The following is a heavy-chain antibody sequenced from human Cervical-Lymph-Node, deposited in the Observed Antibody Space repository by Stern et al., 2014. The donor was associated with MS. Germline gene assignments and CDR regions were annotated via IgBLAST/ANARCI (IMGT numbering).Heavy chain of an antibody. Sequence: EVQLVESGGDLVQPGGSLRLSCAGSGFIFTNYAMNWVRQAPGKGLEWVSGISVNGLNTHYADSVKGRFTISRDTSTHTLYLQMNSLRADDTAVYYCGVAGNYWGQGTLVTVSS. D-gene: IGHD1-1*01. CDR2: ISVNGLNT. V-gene: IGHV3-23*04. CDR1: GFIFTNYA. J-gene: IGHJ4*02. CDR3: GVAGNY.